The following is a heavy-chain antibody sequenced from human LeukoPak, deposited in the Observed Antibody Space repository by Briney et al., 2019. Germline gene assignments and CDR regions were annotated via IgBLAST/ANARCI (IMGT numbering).Heavy chain of an antibody. CDR2: INPNSGGT. Sequence: ASVKVSCKASGYTFTCYYMHWVRQAPGQGLEWMGRINPNSGGTNYAQKVQGRITITRDTSIITAYMDLSRLRSDDTAVYYCARDRTFEYDILTVYYNWFDPWGQGTLVTVSS. D-gene: IGHD3-9*01. CDR1: GYTFTCYY. V-gene: IGHV1-2*06. CDR3: ARDRTFEYDILTVYYNWFDP. J-gene: IGHJ5*02.